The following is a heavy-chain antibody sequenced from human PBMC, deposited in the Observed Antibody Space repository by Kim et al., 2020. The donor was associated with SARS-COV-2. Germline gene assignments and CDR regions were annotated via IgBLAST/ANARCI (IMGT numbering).Heavy chain of an antibody. CDR2: IYHSGST. V-gene: IGHV4-30-2*01. J-gene: IGHJ1*01. CDR1: GGSISSGGYS. Sequence: SETLSLTCAVSGGSISSGGYSWSWIRQPPGKGLEWIGYIYHSGSTYYNPSLKSRVTISVDRSKNQFSLKLSSVTAADTAVYYCARGGASTGTIEYFQNWGQGTLVTVSS. D-gene: IGHD1-1*01. CDR3: ARGGASTGTIEYFQN.